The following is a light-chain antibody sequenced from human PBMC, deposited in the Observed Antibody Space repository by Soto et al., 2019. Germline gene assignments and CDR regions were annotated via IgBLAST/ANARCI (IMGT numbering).Light chain of an antibody. CDR2: DVT. CDR1: SSDVGAFNY. V-gene: IGLV2-14*03. CDR3: SSYTTRNTEV. J-gene: IGLJ1*01. Sequence: QSALTQPASGSGSPGRGISISCIGTSSDVGAFNYVSWYQHHPGKAPQLIIYDVTSRPSGVSNRFSASKSGNTASLTISGLQAEDEADYYCSSYTTRNTEVFGTGTKVTVL.